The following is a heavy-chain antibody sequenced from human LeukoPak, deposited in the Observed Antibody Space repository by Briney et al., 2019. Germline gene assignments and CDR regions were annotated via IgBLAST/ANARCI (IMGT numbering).Heavy chain of an antibody. CDR2: ISGSGGST. D-gene: IGHD2-2*01. V-gene: IGHV3-23*01. Sequence: ETLSLTCTVSGYSISSGYYWGWIRQPPGKGLEWVSAISGSGGSTYYADSVKGRFTISRDNSKNTLYLQMNSLRAEDTAVYYCAKLADIVVVPAAIDYWGQGTLVTVSS. J-gene: IGHJ4*02. CDR1: GYSISSGYY. CDR3: AKLADIVVVPAAIDY.